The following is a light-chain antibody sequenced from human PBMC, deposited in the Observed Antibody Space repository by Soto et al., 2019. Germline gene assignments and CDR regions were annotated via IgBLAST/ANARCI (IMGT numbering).Light chain of an antibody. Sequence: EIVLTQSPGTPSLSPGERATLSCRASQSVSSNYLAWYQHRPGQAPRLLIRGASIRATGIPDRFSGSGSGTDFTLTISRLEPEDVAVYYCQQYGRAPGTFGQGTELEIK. CDR3: QQYGRAPGT. CDR2: GAS. V-gene: IGKV3-20*01. CDR1: QSVSSNY. J-gene: IGKJ2*01.